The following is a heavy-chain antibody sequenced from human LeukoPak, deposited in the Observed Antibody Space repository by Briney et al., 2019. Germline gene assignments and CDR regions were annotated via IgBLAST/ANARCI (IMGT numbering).Heavy chain of an antibody. V-gene: IGHV3-30-3*01. J-gene: IGHJ4*02. Sequence: GGSLSLSCAASGLTFSTFAMQWVRQAPGKGLEWVAVMSYDGNYKYHVDSVKGRFSISRDNSKNTLYLQMNSLRSEDTAVYYCATGSYFEYWGQGTLVTVSS. CDR3: ATGSYFEY. CDR1: GLTFSTFA. CDR2: MSYDGNYK. D-gene: IGHD1-26*01.